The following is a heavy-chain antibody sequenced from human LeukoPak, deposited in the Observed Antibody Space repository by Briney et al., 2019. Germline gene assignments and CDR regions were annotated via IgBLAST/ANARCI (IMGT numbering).Heavy chain of an antibody. V-gene: IGHV1-2*02. J-gene: IGHJ4*02. CDR1: GYTFTGYY. CDR3: ARDPPYGSGSHTPPFDY. Sequence: ASVKVSCKASGYTFTGYYIHWVRQAPGRGLEWMGWINPNSGGTNYAQKFQGRVTMTRDTSISTAYMELSRLRSDDTAVYYCARDPPYGSGSHTPPFDYWGQGTLVTVSS. CDR2: INPNSGGT. D-gene: IGHD3-10*01.